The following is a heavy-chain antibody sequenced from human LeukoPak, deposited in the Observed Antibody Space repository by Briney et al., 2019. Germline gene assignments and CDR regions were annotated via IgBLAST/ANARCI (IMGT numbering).Heavy chain of an antibody. CDR3: VRDHASSYDY. J-gene: IGHJ4*02. CDR2: IGPKNGDT. D-gene: IGHD1-26*01. CDR1: GYTFTDYY. V-gene: IGHV1-2*02. Sequence: ASVKVSCKASGYTFTDYYIHCVRQAPGQGLEWMGWIGPKNGDTHYAQKFQGRLTMTRDTSITTAFIELSRLTSDDTAVYYCVRDHASSYDYWGQGTLVTLSS.